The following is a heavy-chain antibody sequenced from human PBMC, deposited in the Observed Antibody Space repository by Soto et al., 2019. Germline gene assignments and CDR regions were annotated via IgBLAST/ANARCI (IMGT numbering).Heavy chain of an antibody. J-gene: IGHJ4*02. V-gene: IGHV3-30*18. D-gene: IGHD3-22*01. CDR1: GFTFSSYG. CDR2: ISYDGSNK. Sequence: QVQLVESGGGVVQPGRSLRLSCAASGFTFSSYGMHWVRQAPGKGLEWVAVISYDGSNKYYADSVKGRFTISRDNSKNTLYLQMNSLRAEDTAVYYCAKSADSSGYYNFDYWGQGTLVTVSS. CDR3: AKSADSSGYYNFDY.